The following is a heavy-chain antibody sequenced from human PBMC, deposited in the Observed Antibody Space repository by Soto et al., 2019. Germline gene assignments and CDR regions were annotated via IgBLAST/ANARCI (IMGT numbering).Heavy chain of an antibody. D-gene: IGHD3-3*01. J-gene: IGHJ6*03. CDR3: VRGQRRSGYYFYYYYMDV. Sequence: ASVKVSCKASGYTFTSYGISWVRQAPGQGLEWMGWISAYNGNTNYAQKLQGRVTMTTDTSTSTAYMELRSLRSEDTALYYCVRGQRRSGYYFYYYYMDVWGKGTTVTVSS. V-gene: IGHV1-18*01. CDR1: GYTFTSYG. CDR2: ISAYNGNT.